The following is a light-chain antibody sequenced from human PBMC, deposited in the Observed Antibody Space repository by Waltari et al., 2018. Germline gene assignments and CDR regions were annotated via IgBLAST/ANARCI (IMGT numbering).Light chain of an antibody. Sequence: QTVVTQEPSLSVSPGGTVAPTCAFSSGPLSSPSYARWYQQSPGQTPRTLVYKANIRSSGVPDRFSGSVLGNKAVLIITGAQAEDESTYYCLLYMGSGIWVFGGGTKLTVL. V-gene: IGLV8-61*01. CDR1: SGPLSSPSY. J-gene: IGLJ3*02. CDR3: LLYMGSGIWV. CDR2: KAN.